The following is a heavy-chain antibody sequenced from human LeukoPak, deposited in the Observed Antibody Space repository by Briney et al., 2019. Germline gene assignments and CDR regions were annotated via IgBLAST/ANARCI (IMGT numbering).Heavy chain of an antibody. J-gene: IGHJ4*02. Sequence: ASVKVSCKASGYTFTSYGISWVRQAPGQGLEWMGWISAYNGNTNYAQKLQGRVTMTTDTSTSTAYMELRSLRSDDTAVYYCARDRGYYDSSGSFDYWGQGTLVTVSS. CDR2: ISAYNGNT. CDR3: ARDRGYYDSSGSFDY. D-gene: IGHD3-22*01. V-gene: IGHV1-18*01. CDR1: GYTFTSYG.